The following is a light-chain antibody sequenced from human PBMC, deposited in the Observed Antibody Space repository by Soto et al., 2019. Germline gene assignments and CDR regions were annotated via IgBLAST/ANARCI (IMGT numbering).Light chain of an antibody. J-gene: IGKJ1*01. CDR3: QQYGSSPRT. Sequence: EIVLTQSPGTLSLSPGEGATFSCRASQSVDSDYLAWYQQKPGQAPRLLIYGASSRATGIPDRFSGSGSGTDFILTISRLEPEDFAVYYCQQYGSSPRTFGQGTKVEIK. V-gene: IGKV3-20*01. CDR1: QSVDSDY. CDR2: GAS.